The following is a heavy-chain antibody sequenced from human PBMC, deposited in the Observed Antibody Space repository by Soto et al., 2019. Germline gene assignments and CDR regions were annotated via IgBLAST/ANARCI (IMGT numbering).Heavy chain of an antibody. CDR3: ARGMTPPGAPAWYYFDS. J-gene: IGHJ4*02. CDR2: FSLSGTT. D-gene: IGHD2-8*02. V-gene: IGHV4-61*02. CDR1: GASITGSSY. Sequence: LSLTCTVSGASITGSSYWSWIRQPAGKGLEWIGRFSLSGTTNYNPSLRSRVTMSADVSKNQFSLRLTSETAADTALYYCARGMTPPGAPAWYYFDSWGQGTLVTVSS.